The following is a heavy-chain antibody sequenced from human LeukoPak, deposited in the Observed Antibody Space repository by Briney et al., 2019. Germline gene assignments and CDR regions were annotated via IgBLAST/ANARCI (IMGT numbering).Heavy chain of an antibody. D-gene: IGHD3-10*01. J-gene: IGHJ5*02. CDR3: ARASYGSASP. CDR1: GFTLSSYA. Sequence: PGRSLRLSCAASGFTLSSYAMHWVRQAPGKGLEWVAVISYDGSNKYYADSVKGRFTISRDNSKNTLYLQMNSLRAEDTAVYYCARASYGSASPWGQGTLVTVSS. V-gene: IGHV3-30-3*01. CDR2: ISYDGSNK.